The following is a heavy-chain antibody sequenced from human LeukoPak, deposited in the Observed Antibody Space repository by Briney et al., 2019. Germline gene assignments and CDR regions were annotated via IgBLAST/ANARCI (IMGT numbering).Heavy chain of an antibody. D-gene: IGHD2-21*02. Sequence: PSETVSLTCTVSGGSISSYYWSWLRQPPGKGLEYIGYTHYSGSTNYNPSLKSRVTISLDTSGNQFSLKLSSVTAADTAVYYCASGYCGGACQLGGVDMWGQGTMVTVSS. CDR2: THYSGST. CDR3: ASGYCGGACQLGGVDM. V-gene: IGHV4-59*01. J-gene: IGHJ3*02. CDR1: GGSISSYY.